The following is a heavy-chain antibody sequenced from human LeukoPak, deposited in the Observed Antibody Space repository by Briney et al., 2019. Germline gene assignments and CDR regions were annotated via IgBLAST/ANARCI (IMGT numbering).Heavy chain of an antibody. V-gene: IGHV3-23*01. J-gene: IGHJ4*02. CDR2: ISGSGGST. Sequence: GGSLRLSCAASGFTFSSYAMTWVRQAPGKGLEWVSAISGSGGSTYYAESVMGRLTISRDNSKNTVYLQMNSLRAEDTAVYYCAGGGSDYVWGSYRGDYWGQGTLVTVSS. CDR1: GFTFSSYA. D-gene: IGHD3-16*02. CDR3: AGGGSDYVWGSYRGDY.